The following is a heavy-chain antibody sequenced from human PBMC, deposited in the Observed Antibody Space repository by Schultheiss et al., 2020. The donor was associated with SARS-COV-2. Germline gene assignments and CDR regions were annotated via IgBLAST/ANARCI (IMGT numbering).Heavy chain of an antibody. CDR2: IYTSGST. CDR3: ARESSSSYFDY. CDR1: GGSISSSNW. Sequence: SETLSLTCAVSGGSISSSNWWSWIRQPAGKGLEWIGRIYTSGSTNYNPSLKSRVTMSVDTSKNQFSLKLSSVTAADTAVYYCARESSSSYFDYWGQGTLVTVSS. V-gene: IGHV4-4*07. J-gene: IGHJ4*02. D-gene: IGHD6-6*01.